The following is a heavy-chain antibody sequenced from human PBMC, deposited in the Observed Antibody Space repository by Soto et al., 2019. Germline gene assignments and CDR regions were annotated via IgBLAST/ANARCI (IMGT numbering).Heavy chain of an antibody. Sequence: GGSLRLSCAASGFTFSSYWVLWVRQAPGKGLLGVSHINTDGSSTTYADSVKGRFTISRDNAKNTLLLQMNSLRAEDTAVYYCARLGSITVADYWGQGTLVTVSS. CDR3: ARLGSITVADY. J-gene: IGHJ4*02. D-gene: IGHD6-19*01. CDR1: GFTFSSYW. V-gene: IGHV3-74*01. CDR2: INTDGSST.